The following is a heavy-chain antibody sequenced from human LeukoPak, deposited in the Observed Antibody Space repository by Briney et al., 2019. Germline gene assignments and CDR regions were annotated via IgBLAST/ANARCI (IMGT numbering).Heavy chain of an antibody. CDR2: IYYSGST. CDR3: AKSSSSWYNPNGNWFDP. D-gene: IGHD6-13*01. J-gene: IGHJ5*02. Sequence: PSETLSLTCTVSGGSISSYYWSWIRQPPGKGLEWIGYIYYSGSTNYNPSLKSRVTISVDTSKNQFSLKLSSVTAADTAVYYCAKSSSSWYNPNGNWFDPWGQGTLVTASS. V-gene: IGHV4-59*01. CDR1: GGSISSYY.